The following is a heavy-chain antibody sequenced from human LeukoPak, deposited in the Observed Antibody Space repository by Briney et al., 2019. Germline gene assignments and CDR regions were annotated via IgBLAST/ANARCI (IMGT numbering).Heavy chain of an antibody. Sequence: PSETLSLTCAVSGGSISSGGYSWSWIRQPPGKGLEWIGYTYHSGSTYYNPSLKGRFTISIDTSKNQFSLKLSSVTAADTAVYYCARDRGTTGTTDGFDPWGQGTLVTVSS. CDR2: TYHSGST. V-gene: IGHV4-30-2*01. J-gene: IGHJ5*02. CDR3: ARDRGTTGTTDGFDP. CDR1: GGSISSGGYS. D-gene: IGHD1-1*01.